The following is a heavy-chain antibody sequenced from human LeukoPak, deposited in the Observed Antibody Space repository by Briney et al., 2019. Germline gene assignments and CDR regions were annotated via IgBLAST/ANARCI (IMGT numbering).Heavy chain of an antibody. CDR1: GFTFSSYA. CDR3: AKGPYYYDSSGPEDY. J-gene: IGHJ4*02. CDR2: ISYDGSNK. D-gene: IGHD3-22*01. V-gene: IGHV3-30*04. Sequence: PGGSLRLSCAASGFTFSSYAMHWVRQAPGKGLEWVAVISYDGSNKYYADSVKGRFTISRDNSKNTLYLQMNSLRAEDTAVYYCAKGPYYYDSSGPEDYWGQGTLVTVSS.